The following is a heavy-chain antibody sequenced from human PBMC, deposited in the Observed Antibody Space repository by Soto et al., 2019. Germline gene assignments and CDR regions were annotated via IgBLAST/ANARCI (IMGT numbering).Heavy chain of an antibody. V-gene: IGHV1-18*01. CDR3: AREGPAPYYYSGMDV. J-gene: IGHJ6*02. CDR2: ISAYNGNT. CDR1: GYSFTTYG. Sequence: QVQLVQSGGEVKKPGASVKVSCKTSGYSFTTYGISWVRQAPGQGLERMGWISAYNGNTNYAQKLQGRVTMTTDTSTSTADMELRSLRSDDTAVYYCAREGPAPYYYSGMDVWGQGGTVTVSS.